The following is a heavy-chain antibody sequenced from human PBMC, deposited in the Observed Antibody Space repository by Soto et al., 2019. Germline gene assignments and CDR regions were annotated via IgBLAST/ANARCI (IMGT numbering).Heavy chain of an antibody. CDR1: GFTFSSYA. CDR2: ISYDGSNK. CDR3: AIGTGTRWLQFGDYFDY. J-gene: IGHJ4*02. Sequence: QVQLVESGGGVVQPGRSLRLSCAASGFTFSSYAMHWVRQAPGKGLEWVAVISYDGSNKYYADSVKGRFTISRDNSKNTLYLQMNSLRAEDTAVYYCAIGTGTRWLQFGDYFDYWGQGTLVTVSS. D-gene: IGHD5-12*01. V-gene: IGHV3-30-3*01.